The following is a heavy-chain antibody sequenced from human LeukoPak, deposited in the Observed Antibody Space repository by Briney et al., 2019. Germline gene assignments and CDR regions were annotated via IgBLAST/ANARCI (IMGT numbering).Heavy chain of an antibody. J-gene: IGHJ3*02. Sequence: SETLSLTCTVSGGSLSSSSYYWGWLRQPPGKGLEWIGSIYYSGSTYYNPSLKSRVTISVDTSKNQFSLKLSSVTAADTAVYYCASHPAVAKYQLLYFAFDIWGQGTMVTVSS. CDR1: GGSLSSSSYY. V-gene: IGHV4-39*01. CDR2: IYYSGST. D-gene: IGHD2-2*02. CDR3: ASHPAVAKYQLLYFAFDI.